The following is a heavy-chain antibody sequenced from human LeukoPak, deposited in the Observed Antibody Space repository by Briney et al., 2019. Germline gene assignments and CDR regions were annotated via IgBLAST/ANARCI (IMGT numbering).Heavy chain of an antibody. CDR1: GFTFSSYS. V-gene: IGHV3-21*01. CDR3: ARDFLPTWEF. J-gene: IGHJ4*02. CDR2: ISSSSSYI. D-gene: IGHD1-26*01. Sequence: GGSLRLSCAASGFTFSSYSMNWVRQAPGKGLGWVSSISSSSSYIYYADSVKGRFTISRDNAKNSLYLQMNSLRAEDTAVYYCARDFLPTWEFWGQGTLVTVFS.